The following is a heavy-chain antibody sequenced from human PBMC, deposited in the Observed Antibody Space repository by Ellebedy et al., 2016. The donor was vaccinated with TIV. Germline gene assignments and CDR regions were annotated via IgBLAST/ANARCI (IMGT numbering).Heavy chain of an antibody. CDR3: ATNPRIVVAPAAMYFEN. J-gene: IGHJ4*02. CDR1: GFTFSSYA. CDR2: IRGSGGAT. V-gene: IGHV3-23*01. Sequence: GESLKISXAASGFTFSSYAMSWVRQASGKGLEWVASIRGSGGATFYADSVKGRFSVSRDNSKNKLYVQLTSLRAEDTAVYFCATNPRIVVAPAAMYFENWGQGTLVTVSS. D-gene: IGHD2-2*01.